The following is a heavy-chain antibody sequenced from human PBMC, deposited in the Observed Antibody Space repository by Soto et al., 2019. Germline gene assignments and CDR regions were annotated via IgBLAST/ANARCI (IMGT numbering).Heavy chain of an antibody. Sequence: ASVKVSCKVSGYTLTELSMHWVRQAPGKGLERMGGFDPEDGETIYAQKFQGRVTMTEDTSTDTAYMELSSLRSEDTAVYYCATDLTLYCSSTSCLLGVWGQGTLVTVSS. CDR2: FDPEDGET. CDR1: GYTLTELS. CDR3: ATDLTLYCSSTSCLLGV. D-gene: IGHD2-2*01. V-gene: IGHV1-24*01. J-gene: IGHJ4*02.